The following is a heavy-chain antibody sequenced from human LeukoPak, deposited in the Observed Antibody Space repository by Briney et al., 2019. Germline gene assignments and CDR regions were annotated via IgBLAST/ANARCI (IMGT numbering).Heavy chain of an antibody. CDR1: GFTFSNYL. Sequence: GRSLRLSCAASGFTFSNYLMHWVRQAPGKGLEWVAVISYDGSNKYYADSVKGRFTISRDNSKNTLYLQMNSLRAEDTAVYYCAREARYCSSTSCYEPSYGMDVWGKGTTVTVSS. D-gene: IGHD2-2*01. V-gene: IGHV3-30*04. CDR3: AREARYCSSTSCYEPSYGMDV. J-gene: IGHJ6*04. CDR2: ISYDGSNK.